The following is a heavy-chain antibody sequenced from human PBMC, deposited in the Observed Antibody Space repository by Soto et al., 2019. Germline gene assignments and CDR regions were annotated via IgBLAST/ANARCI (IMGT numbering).Heavy chain of an antibody. V-gene: IGHV4-30-4*01. CDR1: GXSIXXXXYX. Sequence: QVQLQESGPGLVKPSQTLSLTCTVSGXSIXXXXYXXXWIRQPPXXXLEWIGYIYYSGSTYYNPSLKXRVTXXXXXXXXXXXXXXXXXXXXXXXXXXXXXXXXXXXXXXXLWGRGTLVTVSS. CDR2: IYYSGST. J-gene: IGHJ2*01. CDR3: XXXXXXXXXXXXL.